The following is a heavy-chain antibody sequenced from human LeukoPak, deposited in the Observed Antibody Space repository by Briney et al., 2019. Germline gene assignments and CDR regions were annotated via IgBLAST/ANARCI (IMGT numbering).Heavy chain of an antibody. V-gene: IGHV3-21*01. CDR2: ISSSSSYI. D-gene: IGHD3-10*01. CDR3: ARGMVRGVIESDAFDI. J-gene: IGHJ3*02. Sequence: GGSLRLSCAASGFTFSSYSMNWVRQVPGKGLEWVSSISSSSSYIYYADSVKGRFTISRDDAKNSLYLQMNSLRAEDTAVYYCARGMVRGVIESDAFDIWGQGTMVTVSS. CDR1: GFTFSSYS.